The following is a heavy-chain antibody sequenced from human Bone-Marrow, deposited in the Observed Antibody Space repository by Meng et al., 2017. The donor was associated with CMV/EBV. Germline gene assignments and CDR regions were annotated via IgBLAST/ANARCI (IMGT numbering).Heavy chain of an antibody. CDR1: GGPISGYY. CDR3: ASQAAATIAGFDY. CDR2: IYYSGST. D-gene: IGHD6-13*01. J-gene: IGHJ4*02. V-gene: IGHV4-59*01. Sequence: SETLSLTCTVSGGPISGYYWSWVRQPPGKGLEWIGYIYYSGSTNYNPSLKSRVTISVDTSKNQFSLKLSSVTAADTAVYYCASQAAATIAGFDYWGQGTLVTVSS.